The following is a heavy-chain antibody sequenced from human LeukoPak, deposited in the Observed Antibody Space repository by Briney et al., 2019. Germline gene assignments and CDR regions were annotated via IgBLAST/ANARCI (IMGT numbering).Heavy chain of an antibody. V-gene: IGHV1-3*03. CDR1: GYTFTSYA. CDR3: ARGGVTMVRGVIHPIMDV. Sequence: ASVKVSCKASGYTFTSYAMHWVRQAPGQRLEWMGWINAGNGNTKYSQEFQGRVTITRDTSASTAYMELSSLRSEDMAVYYCARGGVTMVRGVIHPIMDVWGKGTTVTVSS. CDR2: INAGNGNT. J-gene: IGHJ6*04. D-gene: IGHD3-10*01.